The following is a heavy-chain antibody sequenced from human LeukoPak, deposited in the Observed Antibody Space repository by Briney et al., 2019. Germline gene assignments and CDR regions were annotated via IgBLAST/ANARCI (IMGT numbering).Heavy chain of an antibody. CDR1: GFTFSSFA. J-gene: IGHJ4*02. V-gene: IGHV3-23*01. CDR3: AKRDRPCSGDCSAPYYFDY. D-gene: IGHD2-21*02. Sequence: PGGSLRLSCAASGFTFSSFAISWVRQTPGKGLEWVSSISSSGRNTYYADSVKGRFTISRDNSENTLYLQVSSLRAEDTAMYYCAKRDRPCSGDCSAPYYFDYWGQGTLVTVSS. CDR2: ISSSGRNT.